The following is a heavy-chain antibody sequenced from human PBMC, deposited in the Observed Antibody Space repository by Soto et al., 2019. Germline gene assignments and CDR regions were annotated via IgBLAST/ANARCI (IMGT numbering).Heavy chain of an antibody. Sequence: PGGSLRLSCAASGFTFSSYGMHWVRQAPGKGLEWVAVISYDGSNKYYADSVKGRFTISRDNSKNTLYLQMNSLRAEDTAVYYCAKDRGGDCPDNSCYFGADYWGQGTPVTVSS. CDR3: AKDRGGDCPDNSCYFGADY. CDR2: ISYDGSNK. J-gene: IGHJ4*02. CDR1: GFTFSSYG. D-gene: IGHD2-2*01. V-gene: IGHV3-30*18.